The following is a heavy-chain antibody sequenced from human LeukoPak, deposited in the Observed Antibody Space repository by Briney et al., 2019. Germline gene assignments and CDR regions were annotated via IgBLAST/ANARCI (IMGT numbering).Heavy chain of an antibody. Sequence: SETLSLTCTVSGGSISGYYWTWIRQPAGKGLEWIGRIYSSGSTNYNPPLKSRLTMSVDTSKNQFSLRLSSVTAADTAVYYCARHTSYGGQSAFDYWGQGTLVTVSS. V-gene: IGHV4-4*07. D-gene: IGHD4-23*01. CDR2: IYSSGST. CDR1: GGSISGYY. J-gene: IGHJ4*02. CDR3: ARHTSYGGQSAFDY.